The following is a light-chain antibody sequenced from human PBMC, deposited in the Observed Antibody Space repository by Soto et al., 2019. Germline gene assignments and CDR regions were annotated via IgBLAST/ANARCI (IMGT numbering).Light chain of an antibody. Sequence: VLTQSPDSLAVSLGGRATLSCRASQSVDNRLAWYQQKTGQPPRLLIFDASSRATDIPDRFSGRGSGTDFSLTITRLAPEDFALYYCQHYSPSPVTFGQGTRLEIK. CDR3: QHYSPSPVT. CDR1: QSVDNR. J-gene: IGKJ5*01. V-gene: IGKV3-20*01. CDR2: DAS.